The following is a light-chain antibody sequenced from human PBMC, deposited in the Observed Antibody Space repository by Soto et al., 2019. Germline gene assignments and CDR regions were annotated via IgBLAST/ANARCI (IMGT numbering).Light chain of an antibody. J-gene: IGKJ1*01. CDR3: QQYGTSPAT. CDR2: GAS. CDR1: QTVSSNF. V-gene: IGKV3-20*01. Sequence: EIVLTQSPGTLSLSPVDRATLSCSASQTVSSNFLAWYQQRPAQAPRLLIHGASTRATGITDRFSGSVSGTDFTLIISGLEPEDFAVYYCQQYGTSPATFGQGTKVDI.